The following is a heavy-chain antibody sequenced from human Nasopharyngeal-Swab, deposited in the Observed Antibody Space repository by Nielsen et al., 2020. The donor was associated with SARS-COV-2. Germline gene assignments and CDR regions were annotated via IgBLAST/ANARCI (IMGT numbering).Heavy chain of an antibody. V-gene: IGHV3-30-3*01. CDR3: ARDLDLYCGGDCSTWGGLDY. CDR1: GFTFSSYA. D-gene: IGHD2-21*02. J-gene: IGHJ4*02. CDR2: ISYDGSNK. Sequence: GGSLRLSCAASGFTFSSYAMHWVRQAPGKGLEWVAVISYDGSNKYYADAVKGRLTISRDNSKNTLYLQMNSLRAEDTAVYYCARDLDLYCGGDCSTWGGLDYWGQGTLVTVSS.